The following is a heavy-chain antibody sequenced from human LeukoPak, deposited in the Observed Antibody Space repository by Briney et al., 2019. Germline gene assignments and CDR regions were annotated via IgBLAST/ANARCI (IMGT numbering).Heavy chain of an antibody. CDR1: RFIFSSYG. CDR2: ISYDGNNK. D-gene: IGHD1-14*01. Sequence: TGGSLRLSCAASRFIFSSYGMHWVRQAPGKGLEWVAVISYDGNNKYYADSVKGRFTISRDNSKNTLYLQMNSLRAEDTAVYYCAKAPGITLTDYFEYWGQGTLVTVSS. CDR3: AKAPGITLTDYFEY. J-gene: IGHJ4*02. V-gene: IGHV3-30*18.